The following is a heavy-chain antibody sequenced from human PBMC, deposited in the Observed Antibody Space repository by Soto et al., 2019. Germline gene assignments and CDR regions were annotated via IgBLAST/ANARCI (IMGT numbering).Heavy chain of an antibody. CDR1: GGSISNYY. V-gene: IGHV4-59*01. Sequence: PSETLSLTCTVSGGSISNYYWTWIRQPPGKGLEWIGYIDYSGNTNYNPSLKSRVTMSVDTSKNQFSLHLTSVTAADTSVYFCARDVATTGPRWLDTWAPGTLVTVSS. CDR2: IDYSGNT. J-gene: IGHJ5*02. D-gene: IGHD1-1*01. CDR3: ARDVATTGPRWLDT.